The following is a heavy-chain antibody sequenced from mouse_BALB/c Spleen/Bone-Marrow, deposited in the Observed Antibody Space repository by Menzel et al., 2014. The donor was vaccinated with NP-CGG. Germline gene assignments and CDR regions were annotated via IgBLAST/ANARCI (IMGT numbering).Heavy chain of an antibody. CDR2: SRNKAKYYTT. D-gene: IGHD2-10*02. J-gene: IGHJ3*01. CDR1: GFTFGDFY. Sequence: EVKLVESGGGLVQPGDSLRLSCATSGFTFGDFYMEWVRQPPGKRLEWIAASRNKAKYYTTEYSASVKGRFIVSRDTSQSVLYLQMNALRAEDTASYYCARDVGYGNYFVYWGQGTLVTVSA. V-gene: IGHV7-1*02. CDR3: ARDVGYGNYFVY.